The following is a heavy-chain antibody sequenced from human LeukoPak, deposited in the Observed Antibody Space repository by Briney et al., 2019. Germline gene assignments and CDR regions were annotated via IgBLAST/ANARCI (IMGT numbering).Heavy chain of an antibody. V-gene: IGHV4-34*01. CDR2: ISHRGRT. D-gene: IGHD3-3*01. CDR1: GGSVSGYY. Sequence: PSETLSLTCAVYGGSVSGYYWSWIRQPPEKGLEWIGEISHRGRTHYTPSLQSRVTMSVDTSKNQFALNPNSVTAADTAVYYCARVPLRFLEPFDYWGQGILVTVSS. CDR3: ARVPLRFLEPFDY. J-gene: IGHJ4*02.